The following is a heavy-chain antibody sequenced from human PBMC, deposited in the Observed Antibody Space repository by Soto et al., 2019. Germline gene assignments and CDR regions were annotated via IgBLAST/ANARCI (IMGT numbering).Heavy chain of an antibody. V-gene: IGHV3-74*01. CDR1: GFTLSSSG. Sequence: EVQLVESGGGLVQPGGSLRLSCAVSGFTLSSSGMHWVRQAPGKGLVWVSRVNSDGTYTTYADSVKGRVTISRDNARSTLHLQMNSLRADDTAIYYCARGYNYGFDYWGQGTLVTVSS. CDR2: VNSDGTYT. CDR3: ARGYNYGFDY. D-gene: IGHD5-18*01. J-gene: IGHJ4*02.